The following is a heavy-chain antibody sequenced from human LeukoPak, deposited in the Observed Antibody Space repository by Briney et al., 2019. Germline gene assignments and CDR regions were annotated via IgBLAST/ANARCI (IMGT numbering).Heavy chain of an antibody. CDR3: AKGPPNVVVPAAMVGSDWFDP. V-gene: IGHV3-23*01. CDR1: GFTFSSYA. Sequence: TGGSLRLSCAASGFTFSSYAMSWVSQAPGKGLEWGSAISGSGGSTYYADSVKGRFTISRDNSKNTLYLQMNSLRAEDTAVYYCAKGPPNVVVPAAMVGSDWFDPWGQGTLVTVSS. D-gene: IGHD2-2*01. J-gene: IGHJ5*02. CDR2: ISGSGGST.